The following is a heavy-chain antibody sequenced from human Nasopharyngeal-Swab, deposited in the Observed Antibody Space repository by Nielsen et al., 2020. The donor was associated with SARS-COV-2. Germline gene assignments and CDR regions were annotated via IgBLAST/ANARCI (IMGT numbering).Heavy chain of an antibody. CDR3: ARDRAWDSSGWDYYYGMDV. CDR2: IYYSGST. Sequence: WIRQAPGKGLGWIGYIYYSGSTNYNPSLKSRVTISVDTSKNQFSLKLSSVTAADTAVYYCARDRAWDSSGWDYYYGMDVWGQGTTVTVSS. V-gene: IGHV4-59*01. J-gene: IGHJ6*02. D-gene: IGHD6-19*01.